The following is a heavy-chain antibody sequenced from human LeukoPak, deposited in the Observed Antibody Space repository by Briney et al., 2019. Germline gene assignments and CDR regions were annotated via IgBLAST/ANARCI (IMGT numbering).Heavy chain of an antibody. CDR3: AREDSFLGFDP. V-gene: IGHV3-66*02. Sequence: GGSLRFSCAASGFTVSSNYMSWVRQAPGKGLEWVSVIYSGGSTYYADPVKGRFTISRDNSKNTLYLQMNSLRAEDTAVYYCAREDSFLGFDPWGQGTLVTVSS. CDR2: IYSGGST. J-gene: IGHJ5*02. D-gene: IGHD2-15*01. CDR1: GFTVSSNY.